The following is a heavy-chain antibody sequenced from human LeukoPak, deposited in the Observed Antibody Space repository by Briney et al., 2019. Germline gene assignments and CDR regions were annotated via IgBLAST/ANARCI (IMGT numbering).Heavy chain of an antibody. V-gene: IGHV1-18*01. Sequence: ASVKVSCKASGYTFTSYGISWVRQAPGRGLEWMGWISAYNGNTNYAQKLQGRVTMTTDTSTSTAYMELRSLRSDDTAVYYCARDPSYDSSGYSDYWGQGTLVTVSS. CDR3: ARDPSYDSSGYSDY. CDR2: ISAYNGNT. CDR1: GYTFTSYG. J-gene: IGHJ4*02. D-gene: IGHD3-22*01.